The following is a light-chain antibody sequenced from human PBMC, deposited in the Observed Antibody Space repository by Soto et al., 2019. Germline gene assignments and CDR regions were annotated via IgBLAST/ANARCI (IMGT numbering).Light chain of an antibody. J-gene: IGKJ5*01. CDR3: QQSDSSIT. V-gene: IGKV1-5*03. CDR1: QTISSW. CDR2: KAS. Sequence: DIQVTQSPNSLSASVGDRVTITCRASQTISSWLAWYQQKPGKAPKLLIYKASTLKSGVPSRFSGSGSGTEFTLTISSLQPDDFATYYCQQSDSSITFGQGTRLEIK.